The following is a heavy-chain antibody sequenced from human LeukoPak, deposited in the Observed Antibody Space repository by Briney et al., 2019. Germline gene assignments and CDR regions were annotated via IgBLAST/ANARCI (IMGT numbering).Heavy chain of an antibody. V-gene: IGHV3-53*01. J-gene: IGHJ4*02. CDR2: IYSGGST. CDR3: ARSDQGPEY. CDR1: GFTVSSNY. Sequence: PGGSLRLSCAASGFTVSSNYMSWVRQAPGKGLEWVSVIYSGGSTYYADSVKGRFTISRDNAKNSLYLQMNSLRAEDSSVYYCARSDQGPEYWGQGTLVTVSS.